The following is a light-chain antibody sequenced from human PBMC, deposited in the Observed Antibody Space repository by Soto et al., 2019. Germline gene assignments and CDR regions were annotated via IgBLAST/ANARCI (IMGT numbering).Light chain of an antibody. CDR3: QQRSNWPWT. CDR1: QTISSW. Sequence: DILMTQSPSTLSASVGDTVAITCRASQTISSWVAWYQQKPGRAPKLLIYKASSLESGVPSRFSGSGSGTDFSLTISSLQPEDFAVYYCQQRSNWPWTFGQGTKVDI. V-gene: IGKV1-5*03. CDR2: KAS. J-gene: IGKJ1*01.